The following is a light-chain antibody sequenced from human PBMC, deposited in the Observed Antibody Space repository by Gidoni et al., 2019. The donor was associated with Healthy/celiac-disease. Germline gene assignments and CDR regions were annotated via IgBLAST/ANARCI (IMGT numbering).Light chain of an antibody. J-gene: IGKJ5*01. CDR1: QSVSSN. V-gene: IGKV3-15*01. CDR2: GAS. Sequence: EIVMTPSPATLSVSPGERATISCRASQSVSSNLAWYQQKPGQAPRLLIYGASTRATGIPARFSGSGSGTEFTLTISSLQSEDFAVYYCQQYNNWLLITFXQXTRLEIK. CDR3: QQYNNWLLIT.